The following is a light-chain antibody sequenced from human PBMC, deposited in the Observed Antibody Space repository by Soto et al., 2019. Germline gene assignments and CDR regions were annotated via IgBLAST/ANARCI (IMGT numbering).Light chain of an antibody. J-gene: IGLJ7*01. CDR2: GTR. CDR3: QSYDISLSGSV. CDR1: RSNIGAGYD. V-gene: IGLV1-40*01. Sequence: QSVLTQPPSVSGAPGQRVTISCTGSRSNIGAGYDVHWYQQLPGTAPKLLIYGTRNRPSGVPDRFSGSKSAISASLAITGLQAEDEADYYCQSYDISLSGSVFGGGTQLTVL.